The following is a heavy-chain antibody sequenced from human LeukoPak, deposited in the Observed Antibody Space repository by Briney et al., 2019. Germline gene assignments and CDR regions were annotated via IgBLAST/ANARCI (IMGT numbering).Heavy chain of an antibody. CDR2: IYYSGST. D-gene: IGHD3-22*01. Sequence: SETLSLTRTVSGGSISSYYWSWIRQPPGKGLEWIGYIYYSGSTNYNPSLKSRVTISVDTSKNQFSLKLSSVTAADTAVYYCARSPRDDSSGYYPYYFDYWGQGTLVTVSS. CDR3: ARSPRDDSSGYYPYYFDY. J-gene: IGHJ4*02. V-gene: IGHV4-59*12. CDR1: GGSISSYY.